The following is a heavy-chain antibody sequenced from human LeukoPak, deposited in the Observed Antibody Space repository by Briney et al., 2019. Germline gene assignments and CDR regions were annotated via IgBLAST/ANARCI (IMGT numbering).Heavy chain of an antibody. J-gene: IGHJ4*02. CDR1: GFTFSNAW. Sequence: KSGGSLRLSCAASGFTFSNAWMSWVRQAPGKGLEWVGRIKSKTDGGTTDYAAPVKGRFTISRDDSKNMLYLQMNSLKTEDTAVYYCTPDRLVTMVRGVVIRAYWGQGTLVTVSS. D-gene: IGHD3-10*01. V-gene: IGHV3-15*01. CDR3: TPDRLVTMVRGVVIRAY. CDR2: IKSKTDGGTT.